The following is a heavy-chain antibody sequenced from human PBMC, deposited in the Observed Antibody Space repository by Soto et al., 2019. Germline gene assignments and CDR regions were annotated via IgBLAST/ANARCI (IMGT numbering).Heavy chain of an antibody. Sequence: SETLSLTCTVSGGSISSGGYYWSWIRQHPGKGLEWIGYIYYSGSTYYNPSLKSRVTISVDTSKNQFSLKLSSVTAADTAVYYCSRDFERVPAAMWVKKPYYCMDVWGKGTTVTVSS. CDR2: IYYSGST. CDR1: GGSISSGGYY. D-gene: IGHD2-2*01. J-gene: IGHJ6*03. CDR3: SRDFERVPAAMWVKKPYYCMDV. V-gene: IGHV4-31*03.